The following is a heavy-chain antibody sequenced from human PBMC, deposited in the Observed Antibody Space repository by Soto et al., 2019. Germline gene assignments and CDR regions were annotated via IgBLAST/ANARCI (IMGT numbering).Heavy chain of an antibody. CDR2: ISYDGSNK. J-gene: IGHJ6*02. CDR1: GFTFSSYG. D-gene: IGHD3-3*01. CDR3: AKEVWSGPMDV. V-gene: IGHV3-30*18. Sequence: QVQLVESGGGVVQPGRSLRLSCAASGFTFSSYGMHWVRQAPGKGLEWVAVISYDGSNKNYADSVKGRFTISRDNSKNTQYLQMNSLRAEDTAVYYCAKEVWSGPMDVCGQGNTVTVSS.